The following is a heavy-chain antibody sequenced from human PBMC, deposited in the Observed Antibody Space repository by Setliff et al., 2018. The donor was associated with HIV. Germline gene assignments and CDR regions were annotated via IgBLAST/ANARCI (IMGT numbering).Heavy chain of an antibody. CDR3: ATVGGTTNPVDY. D-gene: IGHD1-26*01. Sequence: ASVKVSCKASGYTFTDYYMHWVQQAPGKGLEWMGRVDPEDGETIYAEKFQGRVTITADTSTDTAYMELSSLRSEDTAVYYCATVGGTTNPVDYWGQGTLVTVSS. J-gene: IGHJ4*02. CDR2: VDPEDGET. CDR1: GYTFTDYY. V-gene: IGHV1-69-2*01.